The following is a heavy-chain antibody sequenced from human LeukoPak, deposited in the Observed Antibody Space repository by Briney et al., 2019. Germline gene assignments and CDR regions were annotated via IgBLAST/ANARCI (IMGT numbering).Heavy chain of an antibody. CDR3: ARAQDSGYEPNFDY. Sequence: GGSLRLSCAASGLTFSSYWMSWVRQAPGKGLEWVANIKQDGSEKYYVDSVKGRFTISRDNAKNSLYLQMNSLRAEDTAVYYCARAQDSGYEPNFDYWGQGTLVTVSS. J-gene: IGHJ4*02. D-gene: IGHD5-12*01. V-gene: IGHV3-7*01. CDR2: IKQDGSEK. CDR1: GLTFSSYW.